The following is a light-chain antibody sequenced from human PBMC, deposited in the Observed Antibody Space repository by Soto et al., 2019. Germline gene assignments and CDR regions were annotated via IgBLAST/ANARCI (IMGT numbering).Light chain of an antibody. CDR3: QSYDSSLSGSGVV. Sequence: QSVLTQPPSVSGAPGQRVTISCTGSSSNIAAGYDVHWYQQLPGTAPKLLIYGNSNRPSGVPDRFSGSKSGTSASLAITGLQAEDEADYYCQSYDSSLSGSGVVFGGGTKLTVL. J-gene: IGLJ2*01. CDR1: SSNIAAGYD. V-gene: IGLV1-40*01. CDR2: GNS.